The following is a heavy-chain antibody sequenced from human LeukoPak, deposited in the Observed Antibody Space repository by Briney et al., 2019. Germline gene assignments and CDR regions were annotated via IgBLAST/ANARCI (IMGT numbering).Heavy chain of an antibody. Sequence: SETLSLTCTVSGGSISSSSYYWGWIRQPPGKGLEWIGSIYYSGSTYYNPSLKSRVTISVDTSKNQFSLKLSSVTAADTAVYYCARHSSYYDFWSGYPLWGQGTLVTVSS. J-gene: IGHJ4*02. CDR1: GGSISSSSYY. CDR3: ARHSSYYDFWSGYPL. CDR2: IYYSGST. D-gene: IGHD3-3*01. V-gene: IGHV4-39*01.